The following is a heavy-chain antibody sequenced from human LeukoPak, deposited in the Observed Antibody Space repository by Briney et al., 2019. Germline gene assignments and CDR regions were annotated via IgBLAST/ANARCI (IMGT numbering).Heavy chain of an antibody. D-gene: IGHD6-19*01. J-gene: IGHJ4*02. V-gene: IGHV3-23*01. CDR1: GFTFNSHA. Sequence: GGSLRLSCVGSGFTFNSHAIYWDRQAPGKGLEWVSGIAGSGGSSYYAESVRGRFTISRDNSKNTVYMQMNSLRDEDTALYYCAKTTFGYSSGRSPGWPVDYWGQGTVVTVSS. CDR3: AKTTFGYSSGRSPGWPVDY. CDR2: IAGSGGSS.